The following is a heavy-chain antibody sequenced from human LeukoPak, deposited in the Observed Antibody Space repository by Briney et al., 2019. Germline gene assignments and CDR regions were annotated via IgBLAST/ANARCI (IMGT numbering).Heavy chain of an antibody. J-gene: IGHJ3*02. V-gene: IGHV3-13*04. CDR1: GFTSSAYD. Sequence: PGGSLRLSCAASGFTSSAYDMHWVRQITGGGLEWVSTSGTVGDTFYSDSVKGRFTISRDNAKNSLYLQMNSLRAEDTAVYYCARDNDAFDIWGQGTMVTVSS. CDR2: SGTVGDT. CDR3: ARDNDAFDI.